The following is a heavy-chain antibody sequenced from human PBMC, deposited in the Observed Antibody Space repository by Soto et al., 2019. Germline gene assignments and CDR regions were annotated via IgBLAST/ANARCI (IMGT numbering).Heavy chain of an antibody. D-gene: IGHD4-17*01. CDR2: THHSGRT. CDR1: GFSISSGHY. Sequence: SETLSLTCTVSGFSISSGHYWGWMRQTPGKGLEWIGSTHHSGRTYYSTSLKSRVTISVDTSKNQVSLRLRSVTAADTALYYCATHFYGAYVVDSWGQGXLVTVSS. V-gene: IGHV4-38-2*02. J-gene: IGHJ4*02. CDR3: ATHFYGAYVVDS.